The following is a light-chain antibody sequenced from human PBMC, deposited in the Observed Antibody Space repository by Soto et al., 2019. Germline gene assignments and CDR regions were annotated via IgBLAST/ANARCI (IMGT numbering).Light chain of an antibody. Sequence: QSALTQPPSASGSPGQSVTISCTGSSSDIGGYNYVSWYQQHPGKAPKLMIDEVSKRPSGVPDRLSGSKSGNTASLTVSGLQAEDEADYYCSSYAGSHNYVFGNGTKVTVL. CDR1: SSDIGGYNY. CDR3: SSYAGSHNYV. J-gene: IGLJ1*01. CDR2: EVS. V-gene: IGLV2-8*01.